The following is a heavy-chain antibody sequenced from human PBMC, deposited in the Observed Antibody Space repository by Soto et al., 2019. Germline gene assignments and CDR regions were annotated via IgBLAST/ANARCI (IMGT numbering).Heavy chain of an antibody. V-gene: IGHV4-31*03. CDR1: GGSISSGGYY. CDR3: ARGVVYYYYYGMDV. J-gene: IGHJ6*02. CDR2: IYYSGST. D-gene: IGHD2-15*01. Sequence: QVQLQESGPGLVKPSQTLSLTCTVSGGSISSGGYYWSWIRQHPGKGLEWIGYIYYSGSTYYNPSLMSRVTLSVDTSKNQFSLKLSSVTAADTAVYYCARGVVYYYYYGMDVWGQGTTVTVSS.